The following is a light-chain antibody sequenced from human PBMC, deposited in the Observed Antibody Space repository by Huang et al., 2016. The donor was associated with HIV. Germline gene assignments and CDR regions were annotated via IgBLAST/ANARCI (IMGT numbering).Light chain of an antibody. V-gene: IGKV3-15*01. CDR1: QSVSIN. J-gene: IGKJ4*01. CDR3: QQYNNWPPLT. Sequence: EIVMTQSPATLSVSPGESATISCRASQSVSINLAWYQQKPGQAPRLLIYGASNRATGIPARFSGSGSGTEFTLTISSLQSEDFAVYYCQQYNNWPPLTFGGGTKVEIK. CDR2: GAS.